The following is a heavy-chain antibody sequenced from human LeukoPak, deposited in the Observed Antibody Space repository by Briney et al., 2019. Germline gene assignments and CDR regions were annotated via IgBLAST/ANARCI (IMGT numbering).Heavy chain of an antibody. Sequence: SETLSLTCTVSTGSISNSSYYWGWFRQPPGKGLGWIGCIYYSGDTYSTPSLKSRVAISLDTSNNQFSLSLSSVTAADTAVYYSAREVNYGDYGDNAFDIWGQGTMVTVSS. D-gene: IGHD4-17*01. V-gene: IGHV4-39*07. CDR1: TGSISNSSYY. CDR2: IYYSGDT. CDR3: AREVNYGDYGDNAFDI. J-gene: IGHJ3*02.